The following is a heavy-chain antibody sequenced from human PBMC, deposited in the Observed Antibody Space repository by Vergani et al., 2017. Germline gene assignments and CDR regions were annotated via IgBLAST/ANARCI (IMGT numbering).Heavy chain of an antibody. CDR2: IYPGDSET. J-gene: IGHJ3*02. V-gene: IGHV5-51*01. CDR1: GYSFNPYW. D-gene: IGHD3-22*01. CDR3: ARPMRYYDSSGNHVDDVFDI. Sequence: EVQLVQSGAELKKPGESLKISCKGSGYSFNPYWIGWVRQMPGKGLEWMGIIYPGDSETRYSPSFQGQVTISADKSIITAYLQWSSLKASDTAMYYCARPMRYYDSSGNHVDDVFDIWGQGTVVTVSS.